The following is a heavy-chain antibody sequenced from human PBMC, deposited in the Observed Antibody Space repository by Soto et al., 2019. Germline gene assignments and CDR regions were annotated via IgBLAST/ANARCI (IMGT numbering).Heavy chain of an antibody. CDR3: ARDFAYFDS. CDR2: IYYSGST. CDR1: GGSISIGGHY. V-gene: IGHV4-31*03. J-gene: IGHJ4*02. Sequence: TLSLTCPFAGGSISIGGHYWSWIRQHPGKGLEWIGYIYYSGSTYYNPSLKSRVTISVDTSKNQFSLKLDSVTAADTAVYFCARDFAYFDSWGQGTLVTVSS. D-gene: IGHD3-3*01.